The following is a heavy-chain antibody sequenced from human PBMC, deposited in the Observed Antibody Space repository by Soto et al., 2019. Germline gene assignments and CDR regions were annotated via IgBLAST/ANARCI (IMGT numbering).Heavy chain of an antibody. Sequence: ETLCLTCTVSGGSIYRSGYYWGWIRQPPGRGLEWIGNIDYNGVTYSNPSLKSRVTISRDTSKNQFSLKLTSVTAADTALYYCGKVLVGATGHTDSDSWGPGTLVTVSS. CDR3: GKVLVGATGHTDSDS. CDR2: IDYNGVT. CDR1: GGSIYRSGYY. J-gene: IGHJ4*02. D-gene: IGHD2-15*01. V-gene: IGHV4-39*01.